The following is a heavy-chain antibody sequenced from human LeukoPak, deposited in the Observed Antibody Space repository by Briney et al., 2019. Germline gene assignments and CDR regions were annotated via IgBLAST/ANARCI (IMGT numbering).Heavy chain of an antibody. CDR2: ISNDGTSK. CDR1: GFTFSSYW. J-gene: IGHJ4*02. CDR3: AKDQGTLTTPDY. Sequence: GGSLRLSCAASGFTFSSYWMHWVRQAPGKGLEWVAVISNDGTSKYYADSVKGRFTISRDNSKNTLWLQMNSLRAEDTAVYYCAKDQGTLTTPDYWGQGTLVTVSS. D-gene: IGHD1-1*01. V-gene: IGHV3-30*18.